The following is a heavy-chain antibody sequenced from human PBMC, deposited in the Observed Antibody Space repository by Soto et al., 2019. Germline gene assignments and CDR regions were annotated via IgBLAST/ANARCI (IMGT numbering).Heavy chain of an antibody. CDR1: GGTFSNHA. CDR2: IIPIFTTT. D-gene: IGHD6-13*01. Sequence: QVNLVQSGAEVKKPGSSVKVSCKAPGGTFSNHAINWVRQAPGQGLEWMGRIIPIFTTTNYAQKFQGRVTMTADESTIRAYLELSSLKHDDTAVYYCAREVAADGTFREDVFDIWGQGTLVTVSS. V-gene: IGHV1-69*12. CDR3: AREVAADGTFREDVFDI. J-gene: IGHJ3*02.